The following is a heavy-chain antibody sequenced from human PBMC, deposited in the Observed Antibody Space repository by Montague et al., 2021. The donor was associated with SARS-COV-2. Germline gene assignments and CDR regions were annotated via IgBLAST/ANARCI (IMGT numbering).Heavy chain of an antibody. D-gene: IGHD5-24*01. Sequence: SETLSLTCTVSGGSISSYYWSWIRQPPGKGLEWIGNIYYSVSTNYNPSLKSRVTISVDTSKNQFSLKLSSVTAADTAVYYCARVFPRWLQFDPYFDYWGQGTLVTVSS. CDR3: ARVFPRWLQFDPYFDY. CDR1: GGSISSYY. J-gene: IGHJ4*02. V-gene: IGHV4-59*01. CDR2: IYYSVST.